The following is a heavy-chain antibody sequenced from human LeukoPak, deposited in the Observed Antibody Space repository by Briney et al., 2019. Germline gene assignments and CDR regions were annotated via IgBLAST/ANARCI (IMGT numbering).Heavy chain of an antibody. V-gene: IGHV4-39*01. Sequence: SETLSLTCTVSGVSISSSNSYWGWIRQPPGKGLEWIGSIYYSGNTYYNASLKSQVSISIDTSKNRFSLKLTSVTAADTAVYYCARVSYYYDSSAFDIWGQGTMVTVSS. D-gene: IGHD3-22*01. CDR2: IYYSGNT. CDR3: ARVSYYYDSSAFDI. J-gene: IGHJ3*02. CDR1: GVSISSSNSY.